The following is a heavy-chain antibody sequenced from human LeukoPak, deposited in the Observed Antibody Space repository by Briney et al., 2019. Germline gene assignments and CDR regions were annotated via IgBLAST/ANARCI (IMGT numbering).Heavy chain of an antibody. V-gene: IGHV3-53*01. Sequence: GGSLRLSCAASGFTVSSNYMSWVRQAPGKGLEWVSVIYSGGSTYYADSVKGRFTISRDNSKNTLYLQMNSLRAEDTAVYYCAREVITMVRSRYYYYYGVDVWGQGTTVTVSS. D-gene: IGHD3-10*01. CDR3: AREVITMVRSRYYYYYGVDV. CDR1: GFTVSSNY. J-gene: IGHJ6*02. CDR2: IYSGGST.